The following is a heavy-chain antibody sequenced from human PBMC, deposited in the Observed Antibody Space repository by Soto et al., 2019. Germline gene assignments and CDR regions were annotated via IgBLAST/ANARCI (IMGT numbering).Heavy chain of an antibody. D-gene: IGHD5-12*01. CDR1: GGTLCIES. J-gene: IGHJ5*02. Sequence: VEIASEASGGTLCIESFAWVRQTPGQGREWMGGIIPMFDTPIYAQKFQDRVTITVTSQASTSTVYMEISSLTSDDTAFYYCVRAHPHAWLDPWGQGTLLTVSS. V-gene: IGHV1-69*13. CDR2: IIPMFDTP. CDR3: VRAHPHAWLDP.